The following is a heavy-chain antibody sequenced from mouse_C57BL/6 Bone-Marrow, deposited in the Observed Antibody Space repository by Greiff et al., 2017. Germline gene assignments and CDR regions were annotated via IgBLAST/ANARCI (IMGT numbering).Heavy chain of an antibody. CDR1: GYTFTDYY. J-gene: IGHJ3*01. CDR3: AGNCWFAY. CDR2: INPNNGGT. Sequence: VQLQQSGPELVKPGASVKISCKASGYTFTDYYMNWVKQSHGKSLEWIGDINPNNGGTSYNQKFKGKATLTVDKSSSTAYMELRSLTSEDSAVYYCAGNCWFAYWGQGTLVTVSA. D-gene: IGHD2-1*01. V-gene: IGHV1-26*01.